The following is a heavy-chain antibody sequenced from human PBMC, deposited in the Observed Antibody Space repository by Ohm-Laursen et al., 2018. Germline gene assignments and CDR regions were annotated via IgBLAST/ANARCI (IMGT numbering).Heavy chain of an antibody. J-gene: IGHJ3*02. CDR2: ISWDGDST. V-gene: IGHV3-43*01. CDR3: AKHPYYDSSGYPSGAFDI. Sequence: SLRLSCAASGFTFDDYTMHWVRQAPGKGLEWVSLISWDGDSTYYADSVKGRFTISRDNSKNSLYLQMNSLRTEDTALYYCAKHPYYDSSGYPSGAFDIWGQGTMVTVSS. CDR1: GFTFDDYT. D-gene: IGHD3-22*01.